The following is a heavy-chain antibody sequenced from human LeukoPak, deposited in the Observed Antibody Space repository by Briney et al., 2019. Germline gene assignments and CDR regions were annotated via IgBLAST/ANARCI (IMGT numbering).Heavy chain of an antibody. Sequence: ASVKVSCKASGNTFTGYYTHWVRQAPGQGLEWMGWINPNSGGTNYAQKFQGRVTMTRDTSITTAYMELSRLRSDDTAMYYCARGPVAGDVSFDYWDQGTQVTVSS. D-gene: IGHD6-19*01. CDR2: INPNSGGT. CDR3: ARGPVAGDVSFDY. CDR1: GNTFTGYY. V-gene: IGHV1-2*02. J-gene: IGHJ4*02.